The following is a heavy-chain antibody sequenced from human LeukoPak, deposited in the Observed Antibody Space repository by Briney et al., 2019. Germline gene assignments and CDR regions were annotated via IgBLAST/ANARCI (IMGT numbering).Heavy chain of an antibody. Sequence: GASVKVSCKASGYTFTSYGISWVRQAPGQGLEWMGWISAYNGNTNYAQRLQGRVTMTTGTSTSTAYMELRSLRSDDTAVYYCARVAGYYDFWSGYFTPTPFDYWGQGTLDTVSS. V-gene: IGHV1-18*01. D-gene: IGHD3-3*01. CDR2: ISAYNGNT. CDR1: GYTFTSYG. J-gene: IGHJ4*02. CDR3: ARVAGYYDFWSGYFTPTPFDY.